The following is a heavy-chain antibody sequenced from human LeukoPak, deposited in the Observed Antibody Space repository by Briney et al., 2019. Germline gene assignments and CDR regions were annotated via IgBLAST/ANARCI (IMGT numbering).Heavy chain of an antibody. D-gene: IGHD5-12*01. J-gene: IGHJ5*02. Sequence: PGGSLGLSCAASEFTFSSYWMHWVRQAPGKGLVWVSRIKSDGSITSYADSVKGRFTISRDNAKNTLYMQMNSLTAEDTAVYYCARDRGYSGFDHWGQGALVTVSS. CDR1: EFTFSSYW. CDR3: ARDRGYSGFDH. CDR2: IKSDGSIT. V-gene: IGHV3-74*01.